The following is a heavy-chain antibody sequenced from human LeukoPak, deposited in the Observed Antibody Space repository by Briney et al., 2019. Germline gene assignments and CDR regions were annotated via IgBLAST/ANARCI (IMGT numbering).Heavy chain of an antibody. CDR2: IRSKSNNYAT. CDR3: ALGGYCGGDCLVWGLYYYYMDV. V-gene: IGHV3-73*01. CDR1: GFTFSGSA. Sequence: GGSLRLSCAASGFTFSGSAIHWVRQASGKGLEWLGRIRSKSNNYATAYGASVEGRFTISRDDSKNTAYLQMNSLITEDTAVYYCALGGYCGGDCLVWGLYYYYMDVWGKGTTVTVSS. D-gene: IGHD2-21*02. J-gene: IGHJ6*03.